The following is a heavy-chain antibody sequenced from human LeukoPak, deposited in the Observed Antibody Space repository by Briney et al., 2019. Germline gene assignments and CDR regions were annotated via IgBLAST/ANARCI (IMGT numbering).Heavy chain of an antibody. CDR1: GFTVSSSY. CDR2: IYAGGST. V-gene: IGHV3-66*01. D-gene: IGHD1-14*01. J-gene: IGHJ3*01. Sequence: GGSLRLTCASSGFTVSSSYMSWVRQAPGKGLEWVSVIYAGGSTYYADSVKGRFTISRDHSKNTLYLQMNSLRAEDTAVYYCERRKRSSHAFDFWSQGTMVTVSS. CDR3: ERRKRSSHAFDF.